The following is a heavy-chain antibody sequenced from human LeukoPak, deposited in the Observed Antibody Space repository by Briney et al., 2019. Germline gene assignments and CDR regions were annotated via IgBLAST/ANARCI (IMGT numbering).Heavy chain of an antibody. CDR3: ARELGRYYMDV. CDR2: IKQDGSEK. J-gene: IGHJ6*03. V-gene: IGHV3-7*01. CDR1: GFTFSSYW. Sequence: PGGSLRLSCAASGFTFSSYWMSWVRQAPGKGLGWVANIKQDGSEKYYVDSVKGRFTISRDNAKNSLYLQMSSLRAEDTAVYYCARELGRYYMDVWGKGTTVTVSS.